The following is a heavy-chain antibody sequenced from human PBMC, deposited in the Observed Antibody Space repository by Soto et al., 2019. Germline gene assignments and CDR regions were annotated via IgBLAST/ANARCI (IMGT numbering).Heavy chain of an antibody. V-gene: IGHV3-23*01. CDR2: IRGSGGHT. J-gene: IGHJ5*02. CDR1: GFSFFSYA. D-gene: IGHD2-8*01. Sequence: EVQLLESGGHVVQPGESLRLSCTGSGFSFFSYAMSWVRQAPGKGLEWVSTIRGSGGHTYYADSVKGRFVVSRDNDKNTVYLHMSSLTGEDTAVYFCAKIEMGWFAHWGQGTQVTVSS. CDR3: AKIEMGWFAH.